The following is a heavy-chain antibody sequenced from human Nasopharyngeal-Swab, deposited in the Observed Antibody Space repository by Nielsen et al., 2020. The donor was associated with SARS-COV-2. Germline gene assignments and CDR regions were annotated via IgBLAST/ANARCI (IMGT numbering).Heavy chain of an antibody. V-gene: IGHV4-34*01. CDR1: GGSFRGYY. J-gene: IGHJ3*02. CDR2: INHSGST. Sequence: SETLSLTCAVYGGSFRGYYWSWIRQLPGKGLEWIGEINHSGSTNYNPSLKSRVTISVDTSKNQFSLKLSSVTAADTAVYYCATCGGSCYSDAFDIWGQGTMVTVSS. D-gene: IGHD2-15*01. CDR3: ATCGGSCYSDAFDI.